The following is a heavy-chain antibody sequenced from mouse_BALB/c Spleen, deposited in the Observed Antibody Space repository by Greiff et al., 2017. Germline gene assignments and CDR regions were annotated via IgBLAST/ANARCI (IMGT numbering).Heavy chain of an antibody. J-gene: IGHJ2*01. V-gene: IGHV14-4*02. CDR2: IDPENGDT. CDR3: NAKLRRGYYFDY. D-gene: IGHD1-1*01. Sequence: VQLQQSGAELVRSGASVKLSCTASGFNIKDYYMHWVKQRPEQGLEWIGWIDPENGDTEYAPKFQGKATMTADTSSNTAYLQLSSLTSEDTAVYYCNAKLRRGYYFDYWGQGTTLTVSS. CDR1: GFNIKDYY.